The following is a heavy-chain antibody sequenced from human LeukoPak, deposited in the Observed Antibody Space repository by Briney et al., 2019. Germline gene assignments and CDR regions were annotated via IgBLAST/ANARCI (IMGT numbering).Heavy chain of an antibody. CDR2: IRQDASEK. CDR3: ATHGYSELRYFDWSTNE. V-gene: IGHV3-7*01. D-gene: IGHD3-9*01. Sequence: GGSLRLSCAPSGFTFNTYWMSWVRQAPGKGLQWVAHIRQDASEKFYVDSVKGRFTISRDNAKNSLYVQMNSLRAEDTAVYYCATHGYSELRYFDWSTNEWGQGTLVTVSS. CDR1: GFTFNTYW. J-gene: IGHJ4*02.